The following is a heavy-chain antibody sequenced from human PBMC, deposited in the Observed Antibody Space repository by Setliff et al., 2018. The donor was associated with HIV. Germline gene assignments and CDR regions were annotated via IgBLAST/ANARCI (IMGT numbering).Heavy chain of an antibody. CDR2: IYDGGTT. J-gene: IGHJ4*02. Sequence: PSETLSLTCDVSGHSINNIHYWGWIRQPPGKGLECLGNIYDGGTTYHNPSLKGRVTISIDTSKAQFSLKLISVTAADTAVYYCVRRDVSFLFGQFDSWGQGILVTVSS. V-gene: IGHV4-38-2*01. CDR1: GHSINNIHY. CDR3: VRRDVSFLFGQFDS. D-gene: IGHD3-10*02.